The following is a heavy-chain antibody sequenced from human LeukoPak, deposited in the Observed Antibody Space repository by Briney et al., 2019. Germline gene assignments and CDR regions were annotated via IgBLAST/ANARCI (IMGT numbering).Heavy chain of an antibody. Sequence: GGSLRLSCAASGFTFSSYSMNWVRQAPGKGLDGVSSISSSSSYIYYADSVKGRFTISIGNAKNSLYLQMNSLRAEDTAVYYCARDRVTIFGVVRLDMDVWGKGTTVTVSS. D-gene: IGHD3-3*01. CDR3: ARDRVTIFGVVRLDMDV. CDR1: GFTFSSYS. V-gene: IGHV3-21*01. CDR2: ISSSSSYI. J-gene: IGHJ6*03.